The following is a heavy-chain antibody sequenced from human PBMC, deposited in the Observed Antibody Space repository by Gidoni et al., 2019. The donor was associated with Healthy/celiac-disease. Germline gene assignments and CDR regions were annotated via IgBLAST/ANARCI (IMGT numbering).Heavy chain of an antibody. CDR3: ATSAVAGTSGWFDP. CDR1: GYTFSTYR. Sequence: EVQLVEYGGGLVKPGGSLRLSSAASGYTFSTYRMNLVRHAPGKGLEGVSSIRSSSRYIYYADSVKGRLAISRDNAKYSLYLQMNSLRAEDTAVYYCATSAVAGTSGWFDPWGQGILVTVSS. J-gene: IGHJ5*02. CDR2: IRSSSRYI. D-gene: IGHD6-19*01. V-gene: IGHV3-21*01.